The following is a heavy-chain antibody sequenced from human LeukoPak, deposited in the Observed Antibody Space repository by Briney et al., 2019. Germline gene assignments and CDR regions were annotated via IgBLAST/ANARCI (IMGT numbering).Heavy chain of an antibody. CDR1: GDSISNYF. J-gene: IGHJ5*02. Sequence: SETLSLTCTVSGDSISNYFWSWIRQPPGKGLEWIGYIYYSGSTNYNPSPKSRVTISVDKSKNQFSLKLSSVTAADTAVYYCASATLWFGVDPWGQGTLVTVSS. CDR2: IYYSGST. D-gene: IGHD3-10*01. CDR3: ASATLWFGVDP. V-gene: IGHV4-59*12.